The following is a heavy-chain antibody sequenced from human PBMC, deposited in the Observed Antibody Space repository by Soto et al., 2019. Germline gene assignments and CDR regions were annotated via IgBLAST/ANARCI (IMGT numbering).Heavy chain of an antibody. CDR3: AREASAVVSLDY. CDR1: GYIFTAYS. J-gene: IGHJ4*02. D-gene: IGHD2-15*01. V-gene: IGHV1-2*02. CDR2: INPNSGDT. Sequence: ASVKVSCKASGYIFTAYSMHWVRQAPGQGLEWLGWINPNSGDTIHAQKFQDRVTMTCDTSVSTAYLELSSLSSDDTALYYCAREASAVVSLDYWGQGTLVTVSS.